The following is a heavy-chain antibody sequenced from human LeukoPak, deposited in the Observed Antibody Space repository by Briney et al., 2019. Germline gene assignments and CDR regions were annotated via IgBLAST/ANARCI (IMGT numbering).Heavy chain of an antibody. J-gene: IGHJ4*02. CDR1: GYSFTSYW. D-gene: IGHD1-26*01. Sequence: GESLRISCKGSGYSFTSYWISWVRQMPGKGLEWMGRIDPTASYTNYSPSFQGHVTISADKSISTAYLQWSSLKASDTATYYWARSKWELLLDYWGQGTLVTVSS. CDR3: ARSKWELLLDY. V-gene: IGHV5-10-1*01. CDR2: IDPTASYT.